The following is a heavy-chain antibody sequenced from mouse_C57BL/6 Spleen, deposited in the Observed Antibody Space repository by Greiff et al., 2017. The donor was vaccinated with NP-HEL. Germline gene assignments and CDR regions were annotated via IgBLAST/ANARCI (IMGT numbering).Heavy chain of an antibody. J-gene: IGHJ1*03. V-gene: IGHV1-81*01. CDR1: GYTFTSYG. D-gene: IGHD1-1*01. CDR3: ARGSITTVPWYFDV. Sequence: VQLQQSGAELARPGASVKLSCKASGYTFTSYGISWVKQRTGQGLEWIGEIYPRSGNTYYNEKFKGKATLTADKSSSTAYMELRSLTSEDSAVYFCARGSITTVPWYFDVWGTGTTVTVSS. CDR2: IYPRSGNT.